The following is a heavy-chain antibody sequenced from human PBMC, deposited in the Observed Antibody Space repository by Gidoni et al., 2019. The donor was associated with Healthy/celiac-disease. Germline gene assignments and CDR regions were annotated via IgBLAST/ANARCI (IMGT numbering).Heavy chain of an antibody. D-gene: IGHD3-10*01. CDR1: GVTFGSYV. CDR2: RWYDGSNK. CDR3: ASTPGSGSYYNADDAFDI. V-gene: IGHV3-33*01. Sequence: QVQLVESGGGVVQPGRDLRPSCAASGVTFGSYVRHWVRQDPGKGREWVAVRWYDGSNKYYADYVKGRFTISRDNSKNTLYLQMNILRAEDTAVYYCASTPGSGSYYNADDAFDIWGQGTMVTVSS. J-gene: IGHJ3*02.